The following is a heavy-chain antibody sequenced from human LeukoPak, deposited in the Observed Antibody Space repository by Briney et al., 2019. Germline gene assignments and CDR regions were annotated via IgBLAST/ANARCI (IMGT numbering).Heavy chain of an antibody. CDR3: ARTQSDAFDI. J-gene: IGHJ3*02. V-gene: IGHV4-31*03. CDR1: GGSVSSGGYY. Sequence: PSETLSLTCTVPGGSVSSGGYYWSWIRQHPGKGLEWIGYIYYSGSTYYNPSLKSRVTISVDTSKNQFSLKLSSVTAADTAVYYCARTQSDAFDIWGQGTMVTVSS. CDR2: IYYSGST.